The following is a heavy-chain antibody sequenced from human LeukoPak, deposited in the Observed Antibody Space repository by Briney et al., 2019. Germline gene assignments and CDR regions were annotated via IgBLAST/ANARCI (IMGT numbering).Heavy chain of an antibody. J-gene: IGHJ5*02. CDR3: ARSGDFWSGYLKPNWFDP. D-gene: IGHD3-3*01. CDR2: KSYGSA. CDR1: GGSISSRNYY. Sequence: EPSETLSLTCGVSGGSISSRNYYWGWIRQPPGKGLEWIASKSYGSAYYNPSFKSRVTISVDTSKSQFSLKLSSVTAADTAVYYCARSGDFWSGYLKPNWFDPWGQGTLVTVSS. V-gene: IGHV4-39*07.